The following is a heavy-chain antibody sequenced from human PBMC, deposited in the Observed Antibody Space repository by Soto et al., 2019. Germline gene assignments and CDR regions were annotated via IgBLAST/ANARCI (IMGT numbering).Heavy chain of an antibody. CDR2: IYWDDDK. D-gene: IGHD6-13*01. Sequence: SGPTLVKPTQPLTLTCTFSGFSLSTSGVGVGWIRQPPGKALEWLALIYWDDDKRYSPSLKSRLTITKDTSKNPVDLTMTNMDPVDTATYYCAHSSTPYSSSWYWFDPWGQGTLVTVSS. CDR3: AHSSTPYSSSWYWFDP. CDR1: GFSLSTSGVG. J-gene: IGHJ5*02. V-gene: IGHV2-5*02.